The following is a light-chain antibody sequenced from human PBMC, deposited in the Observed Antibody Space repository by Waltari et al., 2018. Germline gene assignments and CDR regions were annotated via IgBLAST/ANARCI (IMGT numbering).Light chain of an antibody. CDR2: DVS. CDR1: SSDIGTYKY. CDR3: CSLTSYLTLV. Sequence: QSALTQPASVSGSPGQSITISCTGTSSDIGTYKYVSWYQQHPGKAPKLIIYDVSDRPSGVSSRFSGSKSGNTASLTISGLQAEDEADYYCCSLTSYLTLVFGGGTKVTVL. J-gene: IGLJ2*01. V-gene: IGLV2-14*03.